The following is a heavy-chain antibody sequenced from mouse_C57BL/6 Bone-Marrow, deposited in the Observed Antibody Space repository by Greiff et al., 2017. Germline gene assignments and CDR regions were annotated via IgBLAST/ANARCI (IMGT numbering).Heavy chain of an antibody. Sequence: EVQLQQSGAELVRPGASVKLSCTASGFNIKDDYMHWVKQRPEQGLEWIGWIDPENGDTEYASKFQGKATIKADTSSNTAYLQLSSLTSEDTAVYYCTSVARYFDVWGKGTTVTVSS. CDR2: IDPENGDT. CDR3: TSVARYFDV. CDR1: GFNIKDDY. V-gene: IGHV14-4*01. J-gene: IGHJ1*03.